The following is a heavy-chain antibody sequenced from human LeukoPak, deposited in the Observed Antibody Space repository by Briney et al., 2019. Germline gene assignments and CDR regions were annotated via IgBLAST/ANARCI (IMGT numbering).Heavy chain of an antibody. D-gene: IGHD5-12*01. Sequence: GASVKVSRKASGYTFTGYYMHWVRQAPGQGLEWMGWINPNSGGTNYAQKFQGRVTMTRDTSISTAYMELSRLRSDDTAVYYCARGGWLRETYYYYGMDVWGQGTTVTVPS. CDR1: GYTFTGYY. CDR3: ARGGWLRETYYYYGMDV. J-gene: IGHJ6*02. CDR2: INPNSGGT. V-gene: IGHV1-2*02.